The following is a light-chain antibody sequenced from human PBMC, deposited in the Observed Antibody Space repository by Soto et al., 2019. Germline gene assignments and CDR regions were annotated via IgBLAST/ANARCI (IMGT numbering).Light chain of an antibody. CDR1: QSVSSN. J-gene: IGKJ4*01. Sequence: EIVMTQSPATLSVSPGERATLSCRASQSVSSNLAWYQQKPGQAPRLLIYGASTRATGIPARFSGSGSGKEFTLTISSLQSEDFAVYYCQQYNNWPLTFGGGNKVELQ. CDR3: QQYNNWPLT. V-gene: IGKV3-15*01. CDR2: GAS.